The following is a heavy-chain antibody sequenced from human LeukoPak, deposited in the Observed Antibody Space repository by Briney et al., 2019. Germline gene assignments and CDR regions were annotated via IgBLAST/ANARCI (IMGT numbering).Heavy chain of an antibody. CDR1: GFTFNNYN. CDR2: ISSSSSYI. J-gene: IGHJ4*02. Sequence: GGSLRLSCVASGFTFNNYNMNWVRQAPGKGLEWVSSISSSSSYIYYADSVKGRFTISRDNAKNSLYLQMNSLRAEDTAVYYCARDRRMRVAAPGNPFGSWGQGTLVTVSS. D-gene: IGHD6-13*01. V-gene: IGHV3-21*01. CDR3: ARDRRMRVAAPGNPFGS.